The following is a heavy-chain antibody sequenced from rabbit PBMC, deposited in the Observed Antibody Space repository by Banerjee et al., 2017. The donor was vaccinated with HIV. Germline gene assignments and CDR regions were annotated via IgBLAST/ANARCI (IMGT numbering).Heavy chain of an antibody. CDR1: GFTLSSYW. D-gene: IGHD6-1*01. CDR3: ARAAGYVGYGHAYFGL. CDR2: IYVGSGGSD. J-gene: IGHJ4*01. V-gene: IGHV1S40*01. Sequence: QSLEESGGDLVKPGASLTLTCTASGFTLSSYWMCWVRQAPGKGLEWIACIYVGSGGSDYYADWAKGRFTISKTSSTMVTLQMTSLTAADTATYFCARAAGYVGYGHAYFGLWGQGTLVTVS.